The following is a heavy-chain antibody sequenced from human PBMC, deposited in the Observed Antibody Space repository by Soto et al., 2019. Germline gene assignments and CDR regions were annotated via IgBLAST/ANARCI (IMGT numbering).Heavy chain of an antibody. CDR3: ARGLAPDIVVVVAATPRYYYYGMDV. Sequence: ASVKVSCKASGSTFSSYAISWGRQAPGQGLEWKGGIIPIFGTANYAQKFQGRVTITADESTSTAYMELSSLRSEDTAVYYCARGLAPDIVVVVAATPRYYYYGMDVWGQGTTVTVSS. CDR2: IIPIFGTA. CDR1: GSTFSSYA. J-gene: IGHJ6*02. V-gene: IGHV1-69*13. D-gene: IGHD2-15*01.